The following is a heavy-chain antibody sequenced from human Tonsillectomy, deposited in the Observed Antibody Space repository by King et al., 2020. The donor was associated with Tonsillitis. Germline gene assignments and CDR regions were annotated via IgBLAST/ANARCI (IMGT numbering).Heavy chain of an antibody. D-gene: IGHD1-26*01. V-gene: IGHV4-61*02. CDR2: INTSGNT. CDR1: GGSISSGGYY. Sequence: QLQESGPGLVKPSQTLSLTCSVSGGSISSGGYYWSWIRQPAGKGLEWIGRINTSGNTNYNPSLKSRVTISVDTSKNQFSLRLTSVTAADTAVYYCAGGVGLLGPGGQGTLVTVSS. CDR3: AGGVGLLGP. J-gene: IGHJ5*02.